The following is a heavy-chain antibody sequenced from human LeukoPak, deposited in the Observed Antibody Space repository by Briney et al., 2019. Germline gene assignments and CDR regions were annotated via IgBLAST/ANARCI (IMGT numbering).Heavy chain of an antibody. Sequence: GGSLRPSCAASGFTFSSYAMHWVRQAPGKGLEWVAVISYDGSNKYYAGSVKGRFTISRDNSKNTLYLQMNSLRAEDTAVYYCARDIVVVPAAILSYYYYYYGMDVWGQGTTVTVSS. CDR2: ISYDGSNK. CDR1: GFTFSSYA. V-gene: IGHV3-30*04. CDR3: ARDIVVVPAAILSYYYYYYGMDV. D-gene: IGHD2-2*01. J-gene: IGHJ6*02.